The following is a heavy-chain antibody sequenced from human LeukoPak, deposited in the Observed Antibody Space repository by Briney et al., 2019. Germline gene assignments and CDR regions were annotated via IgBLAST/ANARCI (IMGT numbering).Heavy chain of an antibody. CDR1: GFTFSSYW. V-gene: IGHV3-7*01. Sequence: PGGSLRLSCAASGFTFSSYWMSWVRQAPGKGLEWVANIKQDGSEKYYVDSVKGRFTISRDNAKNSLYLQMNSLRAEDTAVYYCARDPKIVRVGLLPLDYWGQGTLVTVSS. D-gene: IGHD2-15*01. J-gene: IGHJ4*02. CDR2: IKQDGSEK. CDR3: ARDPKIVRVGLLPLDY.